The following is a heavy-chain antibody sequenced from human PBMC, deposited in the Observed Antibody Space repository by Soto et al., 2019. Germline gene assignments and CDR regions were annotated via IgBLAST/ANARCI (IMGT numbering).Heavy chain of an antibody. J-gene: IGHJ6*02. CDR3: AREGLGITMVRGVPLDYYGMDV. CDR2: MNPNSGNT. Sequence: ASVKVSCKASGYTFTSYDINWVRQAAGQGLEWMGWMNPNSGNTGYAQKFQGRVTMTRNTSISTAYMELSSLRSEDTAVYYCAREGLGITMVRGVPLDYYGMDVWGQGTTVTVSS. CDR1: GYTFTSYD. D-gene: IGHD3-10*01. V-gene: IGHV1-8*01.